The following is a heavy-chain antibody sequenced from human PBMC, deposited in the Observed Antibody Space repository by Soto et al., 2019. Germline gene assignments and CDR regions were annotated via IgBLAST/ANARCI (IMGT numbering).Heavy chain of an antibody. J-gene: IGHJ4*02. V-gene: IGHV1-2*02. CDR2: INPNSGGT. Sequence: ASVKVSCKAFGYTFTAYYVHWVRQAPGQGLEWMGWINPNSGGTDSAQRFQGRVTMTSDTSISTAYLELSRLRSDDTAVYYCATYRSSNSSYSVAYWGQGTLVTVSS. CDR3: ATYRSSNSSYSVAY. D-gene: IGHD2-2*01. CDR1: GYTFTAYY.